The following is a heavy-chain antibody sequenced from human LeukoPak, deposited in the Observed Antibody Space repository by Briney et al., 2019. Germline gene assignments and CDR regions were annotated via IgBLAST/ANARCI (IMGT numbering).Heavy chain of an antibody. J-gene: IGHJ3*02. V-gene: IGHV3-30*18. Sequence: GGSLRLSCAASGFTFSSYGMHWVRQAPGKGLGWVAVISYDGSNKYYADSVKGRFTISRDNSKNTLYLQMNSLRAEDTAVYYCAKDRGAVGYDAFDIWGQGTMVTVSS. CDR3: AKDRGAVGYDAFDI. CDR2: ISYDGSNK. CDR1: GFTFSSYG. D-gene: IGHD2-2*03.